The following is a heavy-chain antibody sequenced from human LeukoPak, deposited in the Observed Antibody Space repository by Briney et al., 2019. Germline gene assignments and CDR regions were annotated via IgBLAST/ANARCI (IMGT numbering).Heavy chain of an antibody. V-gene: IGHV4-30-4*07. CDR2: IYYSGST. D-gene: IGHD6-13*01. J-gene: IGHJ3*02. Sequence: SETLSLTCAVSGGSISSGGYSWSWIRQPPGKGLEWIGYIYYSGSTYYNPSLKSRVTISVDTSKNQFSLKLSSVTAADTAVYCCARRGAAEGAFDIWGQGTMVTVSS. CDR3: ARRGAAEGAFDI. CDR1: GGSISSGGYS.